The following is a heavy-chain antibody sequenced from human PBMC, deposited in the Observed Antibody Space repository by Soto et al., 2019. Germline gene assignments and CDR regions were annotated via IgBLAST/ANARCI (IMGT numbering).Heavy chain of an antibody. CDR2: INPSGGST. D-gene: IGHD5-12*01. CDR3: ARDQPVIVASYFDY. V-gene: IGHV1-46*03. J-gene: IGHJ4*02. Sequence: ASVKVSCKASGYTFPSYNMHWVRQAPGQGLEWMGIINPSGGSTSYAQKFQGRVTMTRDTSTSTVYMELSSLRSEDTAVYYCARDQPVIVASYFDYWGQGTLGTVSS. CDR1: GYTFPSYN.